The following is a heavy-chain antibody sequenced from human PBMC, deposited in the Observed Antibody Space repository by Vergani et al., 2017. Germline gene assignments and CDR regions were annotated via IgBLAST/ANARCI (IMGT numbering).Heavy chain of an antibody. CDR1: GYTFTGYY. CDR2: INPNSGGT. D-gene: IGHD3-22*01. V-gene: IGHV1-2*02. CDR3: ASPAYDSSGYGSFQH. J-gene: IGHJ1*01. Sequence: QVQLVQSGAEVKTPGASVKVSCKASGYTFTGYYMHWVRQAPGQGLEWMGWINPNSGGTNYAQKFQGRVTITADKSTSTAYMELSSLRSEDTAVYYCASPAYDSSGYGSFQHWGQGTLVTVSS.